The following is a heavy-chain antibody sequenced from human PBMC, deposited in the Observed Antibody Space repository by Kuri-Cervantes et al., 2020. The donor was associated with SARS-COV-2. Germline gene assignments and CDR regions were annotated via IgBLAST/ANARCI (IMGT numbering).Heavy chain of an antibody. CDR3: AKSYYYDSSGYYYVFNTYYFDH. Sequence: GESLKISCAASGFTFSSYAMSWVRQAPGKGLEWVSAISGSGGSTYYADSVKGRFTISRDNSKNTLYLQMNSLRAEDTAVYYCAKSYYYDSSGYYYVFNTYYFDHWGQGTLVTVSS. J-gene: IGHJ4*02. CDR1: GFTFSSYA. D-gene: IGHD3-22*01. V-gene: IGHV3-23*01. CDR2: ISGSGGST.